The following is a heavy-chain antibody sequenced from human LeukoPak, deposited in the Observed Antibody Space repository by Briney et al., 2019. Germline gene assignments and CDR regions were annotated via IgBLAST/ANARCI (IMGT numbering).Heavy chain of an antibody. CDR3: AKAFPMIVVVDY. V-gene: IGHV3-21*04. CDR2: ISSSSPYI. D-gene: IGHD3-22*01. CDR1: GFTFSDYS. Sequence: GGSLRLSCAASGFTFSDYSMNWVRQAPGKGLEWVASISSSSPYIYYTDSVKGRFTISRDNAKNSLYLQMNSLRAEDTAVYYCAKAFPMIVVVDYWGQGTLVTVSS. J-gene: IGHJ4*02.